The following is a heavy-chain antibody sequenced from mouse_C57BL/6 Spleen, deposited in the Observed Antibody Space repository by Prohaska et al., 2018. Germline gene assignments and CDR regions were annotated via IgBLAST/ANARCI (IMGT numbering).Heavy chain of an antibody. D-gene: IGHD1-1*01. CDR2: INPNNGGT. Sequence: EVQLQQSGPELVKPGASVKISCKASGYTFTDYYMNWVKQSHGKSLEWIGDINPNNGGTSYNQKFKGKATLTVDKSSSTAYMELRSLTSEDSAVYYCAVGLRYFDYWGQGTTLTVSS. CDR1: GYTFTDYY. J-gene: IGHJ2*01. CDR3: AVGLRYFDY. V-gene: IGHV1-26*01.